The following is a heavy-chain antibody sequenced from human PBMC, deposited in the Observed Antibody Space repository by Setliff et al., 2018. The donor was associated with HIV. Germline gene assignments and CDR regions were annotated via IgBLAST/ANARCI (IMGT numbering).Heavy chain of an antibody. Sequence: SETLSLTCSISGGSISFYYWSWIRQPAGKGLEWIGRFYTSGSTNYNPSLKSRVTMSVDTSKNQFSLKLSSVTAADTAVYYCARYYYGSESYYSPLDLWGQGTMVTVSS. CDR2: FYTSGST. D-gene: IGHD3-10*01. V-gene: IGHV4-4*07. CDR3: ARYYYGSESYYSPLDL. J-gene: IGHJ3*01. CDR1: GGSISFYY.